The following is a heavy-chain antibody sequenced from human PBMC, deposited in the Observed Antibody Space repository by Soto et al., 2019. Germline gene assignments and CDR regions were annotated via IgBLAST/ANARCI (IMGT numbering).Heavy chain of an antibody. V-gene: IGHV3-30-3*01. CDR1: GFTFTNYA. Sequence: GGSLRLSCAASGFTFTNYAMHWVRQGPGKGLEWVAVISYDGNTKFYTDSLKGRFSISRDNSKSTLYLQMHSLRAEDTAVYYCAKDPRSCSGGTCFPEGEHWLDSWGQGALVTVSS. D-gene: IGHD2-15*01. J-gene: IGHJ5*01. CDR2: ISYDGNTK. CDR3: AKDPRSCSGGTCFPEGEHWLDS.